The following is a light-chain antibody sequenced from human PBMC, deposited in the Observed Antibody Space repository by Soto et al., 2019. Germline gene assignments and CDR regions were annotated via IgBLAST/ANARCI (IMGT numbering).Light chain of an antibody. J-gene: IGKJ2*01. V-gene: IGKV3-15*01. CDR2: GAS. Sequence: EIVMTQSPVILSVSPGERATHSCRASHNVNSDLAWYQQKPGQAPRILIYGASTRATDIPARISGSGSGTDFTLTISSLQSEDFAVYYCQQYNKWPPLYTFGQGTKLEIK. CDR1: HNVNSD. CDR3: QQYNKWPPLYT.